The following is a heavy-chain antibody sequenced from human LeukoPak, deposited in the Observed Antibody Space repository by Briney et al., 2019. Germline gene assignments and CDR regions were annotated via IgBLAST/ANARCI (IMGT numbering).Heavy chain of an antibody. J-gene: IGHJ3*02. CDR1: GGSISSSNW. CDR3: ARVGLITIFGVVIIGAFDI. D-gene: IGHD3-3*01. Sequence: KPSGTLSLTCAVSGGSISSSNWWSWVRQPPGKGLEWIGEIYHSGSTNYNPSLKSRVTISVDTSKNQFSLKLSSVTAADTAVYYCARVGLITIFGVVIIGAFDIWGQGTMVTVSS. V-gene: IGHV4-4*02. CDR2: IYHSGST.